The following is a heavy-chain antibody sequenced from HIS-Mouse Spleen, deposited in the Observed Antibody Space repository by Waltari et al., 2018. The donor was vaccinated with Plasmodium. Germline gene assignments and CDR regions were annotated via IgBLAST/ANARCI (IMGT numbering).Heavy chain of an antibody. J-gene: IGHJ3*02. CDR3: AREKGIAAVHDAFDI. CDR1: GGSISSSSYY. CDR2: IYYSGST. Sequence: QLQLQESGPGLVKPSETLSLTCTVSGGSISSSSYYWGWLRQPPGKGLEWIGSIYYSGSTYYNPSLKSRVTISVDTSKNQFSLKLSSVTAADTAVYYCAREKGIAAVHDAFDIWGQGTMVTVSS. D-gene: IGHD6-13*01. V-gene: IGHV4-39*07.